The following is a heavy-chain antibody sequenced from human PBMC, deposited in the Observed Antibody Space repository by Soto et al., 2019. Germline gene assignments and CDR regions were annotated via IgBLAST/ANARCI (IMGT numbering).Heavy chain of an antibody. V-gene: IGHV3-74*01. Sequence: EVQLVESGGVLVQLGGSLTLSCAASGFTFSNYWMHWVRQAPGKGLVWVSRINSGGSSTSYADSVKGRFTISRDNARNTLYVQMNSLRVEDTAVYYCARAGDRGYEPDDWGQGTLVTVSS. J-gene: IGHJ4*02. CDR3: ARAGDRGYEPDD. CDR2: INSGGSST. D-gene: IGHD5-12*01. CDR1: GFTFSNYW.